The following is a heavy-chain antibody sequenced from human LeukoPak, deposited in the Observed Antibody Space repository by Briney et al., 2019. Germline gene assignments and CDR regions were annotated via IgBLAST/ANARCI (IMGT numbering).Heavy chain of an antibody. CDR2: IYHSGST. D-gene: IGHD3-22*01. CDR3: ARDYYDSSGYYFGLDY. V-gene: IGHV4-59*01. J-gene: IGHJ4*02. Sequence: PSETLSLTCSVSGVSISSYYWSWIRQPPGKGLEWIGYIYHSGSTNYNPSLKSRVTISVDTSKNQFSLKLSSVTAADTVVYYCARDYYDSSGYYFGLDYWGQGTLVTVSS. CDR1: GVSISSYY.